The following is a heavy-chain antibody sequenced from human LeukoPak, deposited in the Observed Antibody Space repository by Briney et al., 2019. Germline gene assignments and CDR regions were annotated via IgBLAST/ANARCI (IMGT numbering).Heavy chain of an antibody. CDR3: AGTVVAATISQFDP. CDR2: IYTSGST. D-gene: IGHD2-15*01. J-gene: IGHJ5*02. CDR1: GGSISSYY. Sequence: PSETLSLTCTVSGGSISSYYWSWIRQPAGKGLEWIGRIYTSGSTNYNPSIKSRVTMSVDTSKNQFSLKLSSVTAADTAVYYCAGTVVAATISQFDPWGQGTLVTVSS. V-gene: IGHV4-4*07.